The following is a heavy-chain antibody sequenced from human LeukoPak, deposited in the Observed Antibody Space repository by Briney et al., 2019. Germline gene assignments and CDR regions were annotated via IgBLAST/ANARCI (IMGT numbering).Heavy chain of an antibody. V-gene: IGHV1-2*02. D-gene: IGHD4-11*01. Sequence: ASVKVSCKAPGCTFTDYFLHWVRQAPGQGLEWMGWINPNSSGTNYAQKFQGRVTMTRDTSISTAYTDLSRLRSDDTAVYFCARGGLPIYYYYMDVWGKGTTVTVSS. CDR3: ARGGLPIYYYYMDV. CDR2: INPNSSGT. CDR1: GCTFTDYF. J-gene: IGHJ6*03.